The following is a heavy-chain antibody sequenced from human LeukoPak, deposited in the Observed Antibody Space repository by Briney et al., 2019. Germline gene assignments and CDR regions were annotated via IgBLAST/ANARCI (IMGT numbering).Heavy chain of an antibody. D-gene: IGHD3-22*01. CDR2: VYYSGST. J-gene: IGHJ4*02. CDR3: GRDDSSGFSN. Sequence: SQTLSLTCTVSGGSVSSGGYYWSRIRQNPGKGLEWIGYVYYSGSTYYNPSLKSRLTISVDTSKNQFSLNLSSVTAADTAVYYCGRDDSSGFSNWGQGTLVTVS. CDR1: GGSVSSGGYY. V-gene: IGHV4-31*03.